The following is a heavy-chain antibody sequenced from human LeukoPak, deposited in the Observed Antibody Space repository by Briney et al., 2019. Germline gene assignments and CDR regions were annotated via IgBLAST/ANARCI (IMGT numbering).Heavy chain of an antibody. D-gene: IGHD3-9*01. J-gene: IGHJ6*04. V-gene: IGHV1-24*01. CDR3: TTVYYTLLPGYLNQMDV. CDR2: FHPKDADM. Sequence: ASVKVSCKFSENTVTEVAIHWVRQTGEGLEWMGGFHPKDADMIYAQKFQGRVTMTQDTSTDTAYMELSSLRSEDTAIYYCTTVYYTLLPGYLNQMDVCGKGTTVTISS. CDR1: ENTVTEVA.